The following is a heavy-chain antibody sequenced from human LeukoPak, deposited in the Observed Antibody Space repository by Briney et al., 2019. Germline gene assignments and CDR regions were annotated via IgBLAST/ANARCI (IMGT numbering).Heavy chain of an antibody. D-gene: IGHD2/OR15-2a*01. V-gene: IGHV1-2*02. CDR2: INPDSGGT. J-gene: IGHJ3*01. CDR1: GYTFTGYY. CDR3: ARTFYDTLDSDAFDF. Sequence: ASVKVSCKASGYTFTGYYMHWVRQAPGQGLEWMGWINPDSGGTNNAQKFQGRVTMTRDTSISTAYMELSRLRSDDTAVYYCARTFYDTLDSDAFDFWGQGTLVIVSS.